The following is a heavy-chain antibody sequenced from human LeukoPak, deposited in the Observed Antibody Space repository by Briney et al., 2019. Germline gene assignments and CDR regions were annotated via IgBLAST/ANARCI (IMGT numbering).Heavy chain of an antibody. J-gene: IGHJ3*02. Sequence: GGSLRLSCAASGFTFDDYAMHWVRQAPGKGLEWVSGISWNSGSIGYADSVKGRFTISRDNAKNSLYLQMSSLRAEDTALYYCAKDKDCSGGSCYTLYAFDIWGQGTMVTVSS. CDR2: ISWNSGSI. D-gene: IGHD2-15*01. CDR3: AKDKDCSGGSCYTLYAFDI. V-gene: IGHV3-9*01. CDR1: GFTFDDYA.